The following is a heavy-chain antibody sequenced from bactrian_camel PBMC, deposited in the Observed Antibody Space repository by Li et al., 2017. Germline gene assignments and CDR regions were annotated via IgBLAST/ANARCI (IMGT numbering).Heavy chain of an antibody. J-gene: IGHJ6*01. Sequence: HVQLVESGGGLVQPGGSLRPSCAASGFTFSVAGMSWVRHVPGKGFDWVSTITIGGDSTFYSDSMKGRFTISRDDAKDTLWLQMTSLKPEDTAMYYCTTGNIWFGFGYWGQGTQVTVS. D-gene: IGHD6*01. V-gene: IGHV3S1*01. CDR2: ITIGGDST. CDR3: TTGNIWFGFGY. CDR1: GFTFSVAG.